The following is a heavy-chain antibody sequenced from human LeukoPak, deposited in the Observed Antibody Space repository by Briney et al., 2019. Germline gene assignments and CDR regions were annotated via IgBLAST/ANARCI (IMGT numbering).Heavy chain of an antibody. CDR2: IDGSGDKT. Sequence: GGPLRLSCAASGFTFSNFAIRWVRQVPGKGLEWVSSIDGSGDKTHYPDSVRGRFTVSRDNSKNTLYLQMNSLRVEDTATYFCAKVQFNWGPTDYWGQGTPVIVSS. CDR1: GFTFSNFA. J-gene: IGHJ4*02. V-gene: IGHV3-23*01. D-gene: IGHD7-27*01. CDR3: AKVQFNWGPTDY.